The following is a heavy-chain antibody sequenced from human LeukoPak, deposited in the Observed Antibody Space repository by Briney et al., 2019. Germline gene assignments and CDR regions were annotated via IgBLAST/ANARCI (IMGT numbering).Heavy chain of an antibody. CDR2: LSETGGNT. Sequence: PGGSLRLSCAASGFTFSTYPMSWVRQAPGKGLEWVSTLSETGGNTYYADSVKGRFTISRDNAKNSLYLQMNSLRAEDTAVYYCARLGAVTGFDYWGQGTLVTVSS. D-gene: IGHD2-21*01. J-gene: IGHJ4*02. V-gene: IGHV3-23*01. CDR3: ARLGAVTGFDY. CDR1: GFTFSTYP.